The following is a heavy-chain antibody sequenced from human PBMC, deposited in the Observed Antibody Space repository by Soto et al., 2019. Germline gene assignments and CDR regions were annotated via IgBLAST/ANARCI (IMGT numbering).Heavy chain of an antibody. D-gene: IGHD3-3*01. CDR3: ARDSGAILRFLEWALLS. Sequence: GGSLTLSCAASGFFFSKYAMHWVRQAPDKGLGWVAVISYDGNEAIYADSVKGRVTISRDNSKQTLVLEMDSLRPEDTAVYYCARDSGAILRFLEWALLSWGQGTRVTVSS. CDR1: GFFFSKYA. CDR2: ISYDGNEA. V-gene: IGHV3-30*04. J-gene: IGHJ5*02.